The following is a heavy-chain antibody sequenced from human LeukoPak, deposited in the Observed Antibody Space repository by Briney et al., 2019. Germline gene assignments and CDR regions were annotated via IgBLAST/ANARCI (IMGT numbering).Heavy chain of an antibody. CDR2: ISGSGGAT. Sequence: GGSLRLSCAASGFTFSSYAMSWVRQAPGRGLEWVSGISGSGGATYYADSVKGRFTISRDISKNTLYLQMNSLRAEDTAVYYCARFSSTWYFGNWGQGTLVTVSS. J-gene: IGHJ4*02. V-gene: IGHV3-23*01. CDR3: ARFSSTWYFGN. CDR1: GFTFSSYA. D-gene: IGHD2-2*01.